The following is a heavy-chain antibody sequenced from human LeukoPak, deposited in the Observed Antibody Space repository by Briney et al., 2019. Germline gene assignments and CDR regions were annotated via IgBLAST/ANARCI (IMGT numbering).Heavy chain of an antibody. D-gene: IGHD3-10*01. CDR2: INHSGST. J-gene: IGHJ2*01. CDR1: GGSFSGYY. V-gene: IGHV4-34*01. Sequence: SETLSLTCAVYGGSFSGYYWSWIRQPPGKGLEWLGEINHSGSTNYNPSLKSRVTISVDTSKNQFSLKLSSVTAADTAVYYCARGDEAGGYWYFDLWGRGTLVTVSS. CDR3: ARGDEAGGYWYFDL.